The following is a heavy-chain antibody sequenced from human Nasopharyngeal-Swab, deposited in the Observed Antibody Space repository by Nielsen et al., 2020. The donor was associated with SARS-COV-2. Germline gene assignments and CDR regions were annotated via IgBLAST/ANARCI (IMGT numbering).Heavy chain of an antibody. V-gene: IGHV7-4-1*02. Sequence: ASVKVSCKASGYTFTSNVLNWVRQAPGQGPEYIGWISTKTGAPTYAQAFTGRFVISLDTSVSTTYPQISSLKADDTAVYYCARENQEYANIWIDYWGQGTRVTVSS. CDR1: GYTFTSNV. J-gene: IGHJ4*02. D-gene: IGHD1-1*01. CDR2: ISTKTGAP. CDR3: ARENQEYANIWIDY.